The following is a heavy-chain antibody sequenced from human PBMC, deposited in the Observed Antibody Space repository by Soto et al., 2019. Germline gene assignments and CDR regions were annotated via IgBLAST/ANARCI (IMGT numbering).Heavy chain of an antibody. D-gene: IGHD1-26*01. CDR2: IDPSDSYT. V-gene: IGHV5-10-1*01. Sequence: PGESLKISCNGSGYNFTSYWITWVRQMPGKGLEWMGRIDPSDSYTNYSPSFQGHVTISTDKSISTAYLQWSSLKASDTAIYYCARQGRPDNSHDHQILGYYAMDVWGQGTKVTVSS. J-gene: IGHJ6*02. CDR1: GYNFTSYW. CDR3: ARQGRPDNSHDHQILGYYAMDV.